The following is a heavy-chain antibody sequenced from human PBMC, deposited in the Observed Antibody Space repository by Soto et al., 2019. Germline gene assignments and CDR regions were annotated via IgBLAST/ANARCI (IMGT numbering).Heavy chain of an antibody. CDR2: VSYDERNI. V-gene: IGHV3-30*18. CDR1: GFTFSTSD. Sequence: PGGSLRLSCVASGFTFSTSDMHWVRQAPGQGLEWVAVVSYDERNIYYADSVKGRFSVSRDSSKNTLFLHMNSLRAEDTAVYFCAKLVDKSLDDYWGQGALVTVSS. CDR3: AKLVDKSLDDY. J-gene: IGHJ4*02. D-gene: IGHD3-16*01.